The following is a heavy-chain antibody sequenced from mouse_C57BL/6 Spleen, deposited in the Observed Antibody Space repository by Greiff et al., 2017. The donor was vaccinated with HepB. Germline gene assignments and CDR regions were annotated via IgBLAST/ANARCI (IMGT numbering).Heavy chain of an antibody. CDR2: IYPSDSET. Sequence: QVQLQQPGAELVRPGSSVKLSCKASGYTFTSYWMDWVKQRPGQGLEWIGNIYPSDSETHYNQKFKDKATLTVDKSSSTAYMQLSSLTSEDSAVYYCAISREVWFAYWGQGTLVTVSA. J-gene: IGHJ3*01. D-gene: IGHD1-1*01. CDR1: GYTFTSYW. V-gene: IGHV1-61*01. CDR3: AISREVWFAY.